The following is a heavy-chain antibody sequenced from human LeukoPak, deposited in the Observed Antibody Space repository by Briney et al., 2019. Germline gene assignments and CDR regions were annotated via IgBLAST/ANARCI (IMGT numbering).Heavy chain of an antibody. V-gene: IGHV1-24*01. CDR3: ARGREYYYDSSGYYYGGY. D-gene: IGHD3-22*01. Sequence: GASVKVSCKVSGYTLTELSIHWVRQAPGKGLEWMGGLDSEDGETTYAQKFQGRVTMTRNTSIGTAYMELSSLRSEDTAVYYCARGREYYYDSSGYYYGGYWGQGTLVTVSS. CDR1: GYTLTELS. J-gene: IGHJ4*02. CDR2: LDSEDGET.